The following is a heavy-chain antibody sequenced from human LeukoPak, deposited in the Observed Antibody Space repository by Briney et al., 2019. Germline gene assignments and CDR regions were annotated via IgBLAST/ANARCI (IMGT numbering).Heavy chain of an antibody. V-gene: IGHV3-74*01. CDR2: INSDGSNT. D-gene: IGHD3-22*01. CDR3: AREYYHDSSDYYSDGIDI. J-gene: IGHJ3*02. Sequence: PGGSLRLSCAASGFTFSSYWMHWVRQAPGKGLVWVSRINSDGSNTNYADSVKGRFTISRDNAKNTLYLQMSSLRAEDTAVYYCAREYYHDSSDYYSDGIDIWGQGTMVTVSS. CDR1: GFTFSSYW.